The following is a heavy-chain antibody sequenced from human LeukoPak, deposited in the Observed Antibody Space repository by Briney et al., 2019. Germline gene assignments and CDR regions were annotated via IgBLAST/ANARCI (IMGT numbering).Heavy chain of an antibody. CDR2: ISRTGPT. D-gene: IGHD2-2*03. CDR1: GFTFGTYD. J-gene: IGHJ3*02. CDR3: AKGGYFNFEN. Sequence: GGSLRLSCAASGFTFGTYDMQWVRQAPGKGLEWVSGISRTGPTYYSDSVRGRFTISREKSKEKMELQMNSLRAEDTAVYYCAKGGYFNFENWGQGTMVPVSS. V-gene: IGHV3-23*01.